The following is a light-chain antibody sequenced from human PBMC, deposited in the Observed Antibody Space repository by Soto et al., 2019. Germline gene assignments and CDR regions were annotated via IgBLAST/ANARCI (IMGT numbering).Light chain of an antibody. J-gene: IGLJ1*01. CDR2: DVT. CDR1: SSDVGGYNY. Sequence: QSVLTQPASESGSPGQSITISCTGTSSDVGGYNYVSWYQQHPGKAPKLMIYDVTNRPSGVSYRFSGSKSGNTASLTISGLQAEDEADYYCNSYTSSNSYVFGTGTKVTVL. CDR3: NSYTSSNSYV. V-gene: IGLV2-14*03.